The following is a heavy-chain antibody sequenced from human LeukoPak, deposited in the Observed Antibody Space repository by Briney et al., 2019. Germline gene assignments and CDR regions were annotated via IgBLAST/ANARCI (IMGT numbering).Heavy chain of an antibody. CDR2: ISSSDTTM. J-gene: IGHJ4*02. CDR3: ARFMVRGGFDY. Sequence: GGSLRLSCAASGFTFRDYDMTWIRQAPGKGLEWVSYISSSDTTMYNADSVKGRFTISRDNAKNSLYLQMNSLRAEDTAVYYCARFMVRGGFDYWGQGTLVTVSS. V-gene: IGHV3-11*04. D-gene: IGHD3-10*01. CDR1: GFTFRDYD.